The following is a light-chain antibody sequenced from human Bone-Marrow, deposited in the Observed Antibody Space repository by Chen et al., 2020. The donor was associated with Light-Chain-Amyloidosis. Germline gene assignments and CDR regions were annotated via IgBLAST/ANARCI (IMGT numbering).Light chain of an antibody. CDR2: EVT. V-gene: IGLV2-14*01. CDR1: NSDVGSDNH. J-gene: IGLJ1*01. CDR3: SSYTITNTLV. Sequence: QSALPPPASVSGSPGQSITISCPGTNSDVGSDNHVSWYQQHPDKAPKLMIYEVTNRPSWVPDRFSGSKSDNTASLTISGLQTEDEADYFCSSYTITNTLVFGSGTRVTVL.